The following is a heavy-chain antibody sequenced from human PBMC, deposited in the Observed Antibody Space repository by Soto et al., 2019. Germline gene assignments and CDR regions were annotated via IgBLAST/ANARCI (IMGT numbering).Heavy chain of an antibody. V-gene: IGHV4-4*02. J-gene: IGHJ4*01. CDR1: GGSITSGTW. CDR2: IFNTATT. CDR3: AGLGTTVSAFDY. Sequence: SETLSLTCAVSGGSITSGTWWNWVRQPPGKGLEWIGEIFNTATTNYNTSLTSRVTISVDRSKNLFSLTLRSVTAADTAVYYCAGLGTTVSAFDYWGHGTQVTV. D-gene: IGHD1-7*01.